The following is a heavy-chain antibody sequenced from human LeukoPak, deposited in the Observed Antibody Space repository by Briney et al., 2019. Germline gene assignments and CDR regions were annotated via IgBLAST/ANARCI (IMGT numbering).Heavy chain of an antibody. V-gene: IGHV4-34*01. CDR2: INHSGST. CDR1: GGSFSGYY. D-gene: IGHD1-26*01. CDR3: ARDRELDGYFDY. J-gene: IGHJ4*02. Sequence: SETLSLTCAVYGGSFSGYYWSWIRQPPGKGLEWIGEINHSGSTNYNPSLKSRVTISVDTSKNQFSLKLSSVTAADTAVYYCARDRELDGYFDYWGQGTLVTVSS.